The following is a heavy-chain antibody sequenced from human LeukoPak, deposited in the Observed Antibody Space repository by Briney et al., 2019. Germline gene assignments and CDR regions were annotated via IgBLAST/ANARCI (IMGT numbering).Heavy chain of an antibody. CDR1: GGSFSGYY. Sequence: SETLSLTCAVYGGSFSGYYWSWIRQPPGKGLEWIGEINHSGGTNYNPSLKSRVTISVDTSKNQFSLKLSSVTAADTAVYYCARHVYGGNRGHFDYWGQGTLVTVSS. CDR2: INHSGGT. J-gene: IGHJ4*02. CDR3: ARHVYGGNRGHFDY. D-gene: IGHD4-23*01. V-gene: IGHV4-34*01.